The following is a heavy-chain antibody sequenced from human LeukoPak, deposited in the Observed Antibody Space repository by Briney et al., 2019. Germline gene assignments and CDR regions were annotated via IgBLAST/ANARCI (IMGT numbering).Heavy chain of an antibody. V-gene: IGHV3-7*02. CDR3: LAWASPTPY. J-gene: IGHJ1*01. Sequence: PGGSLRLSCTVSEFTFSTSWMNWVRQAPGKGLEGVANLNPDGRVGRYVDSVKGRFSVSRDNGQNTGYLQMNSLRVDDTGVYFCLAWASPTPYWGPGTPVAVSS. CDR2: LNPDGRVG. CDR1: EFTFSTSW. D-gene: IGHD1-26*01.